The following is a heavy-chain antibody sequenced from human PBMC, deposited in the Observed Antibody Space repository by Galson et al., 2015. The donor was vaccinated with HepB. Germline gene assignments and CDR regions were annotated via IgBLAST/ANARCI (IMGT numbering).Heavy chain of an antibody. CDR2: ISSSSSTI. CDR1: GFTFSSYS. CDR3: ARGGGYYDSSGSVGWDY. V-gene: IGHV3-48*01. D-gene: IGHD3-22*01. J-gene: IGHJ4*02. Sequence: SLRLSCAASGFTFSSYSMNWVRQAPGKGLEWVSYISSSSSTIYYADSVKGRFTISRDNAKNSLYLQMNSLRAEDTAVYYCARGGGYYDSSGSVGWDYWGQGTLVTVSS.